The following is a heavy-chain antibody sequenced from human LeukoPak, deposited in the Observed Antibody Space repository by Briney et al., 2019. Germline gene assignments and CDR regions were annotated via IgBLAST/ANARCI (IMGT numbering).Heavy chain of an antibody. D-gene: IGHD3-9*01. CDR3: ARDKGLRYFDWLANWFDP. J-gene: IGHJ5*02. Sequence: GGSLRLSCAACGFTFSSYWMSWVRQAPGKGLEWVANIKQDGSEKYYVDSVKGRFTISRDNAKNSLYLQMNSLRAEDTAVYYCARDKGLRYFDWLANWFDPWGQGTLVTVSS. CDR2: IKQDGSEK. CDR1: GFTFSSYW. V-gene: IGHV3-7*01.